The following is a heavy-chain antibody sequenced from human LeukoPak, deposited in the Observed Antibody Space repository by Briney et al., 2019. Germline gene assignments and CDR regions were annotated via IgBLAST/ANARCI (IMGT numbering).Heavy chain of an antibody. CDR2: IRYDGSNK. D-gene: IGHD6-13*01. CDR1: GFTFSSYG. V-gene: IGHV3-30*02. CDR3: ARWAGSSSWLTRRYWFDP. Sequence: PGGSLRLSCAASGFTFSSYGMHWVRQAPGKGLEWVAFIRYDGSNKYYADSVKGRFTISRDNSKNTLYLQMNSLRAEDTAVYYCARWAGSSSWLTRRYWFDPWGQGTLVTVSS. J-gene: IGHJ5*02.